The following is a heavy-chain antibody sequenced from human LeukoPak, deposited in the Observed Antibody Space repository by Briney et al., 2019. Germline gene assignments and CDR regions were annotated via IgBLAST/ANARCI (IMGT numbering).Heavy chain of an antibody. J-gene: IGHJ4*02. D-gene: IGHD3-3*01. Sequence: ASVKVSCKASGYTFTSYGISWVRQAPGQGLEWMGWISAYNGNTNYAQKLQGRVTMTTDTSTSTAYMELRSLRSDDTAVYYCARSERSYDFWRGYPLWTLDTSPHFDYWGQGTLVTVSS. V-gene: IGHV1-18*01. CDR3: ARSERSYDFWRGYPLWTLDTSPHFDY. CDR1: GYTFTSYG. CDR2: ISAYNGNT.